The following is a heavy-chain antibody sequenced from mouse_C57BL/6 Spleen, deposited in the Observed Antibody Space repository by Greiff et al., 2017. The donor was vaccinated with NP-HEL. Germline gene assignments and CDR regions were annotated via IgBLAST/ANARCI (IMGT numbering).Heavy chain of an antibody. V-gene: IGHV5-4*01. J-gene: IGHJ1*03. CDR2: ISDGGSYT. CDR3: ARDLTGTGYFDV. CDR1: GFTFSSYA. D-gene: IGHD4-1*01. Sequence: EVQGVESGGGLVKPGGSLKLSCAASGFTFSSYAMSWVRQTPEKRLEWVATISDGGSYTYYPDNVKGRFTITRDNAKNNLYLQMSHLKSEDTAMYYCARDLTGTGYFDVWGKGTTVTVSS.